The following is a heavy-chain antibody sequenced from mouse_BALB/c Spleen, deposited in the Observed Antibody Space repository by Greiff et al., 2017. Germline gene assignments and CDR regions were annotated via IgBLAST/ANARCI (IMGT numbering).Heavy chain of an antibody. CDR2: IYPGNGDT. CDR1: GYTFTSYN. J-gene: IGHJ2*01. D-gene: IGHD2-2*01. CDR3: ARGDYGYDRDY. V-gene: IGHV1-12*01. Sequence: VQLQQPGAELVKPGASVKMSCKASGYTFTSYNMHWVKQTPGQGLEWIGAIYPGNGDTSYNQKFKGKATLTADKSSSTAYMQLSSLTSEDSAVYYCARGDYGYDRDYWGQGTTLTVSS.